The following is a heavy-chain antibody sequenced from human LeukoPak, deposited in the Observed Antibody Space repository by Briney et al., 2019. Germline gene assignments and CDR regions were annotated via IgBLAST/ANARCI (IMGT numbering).Heavy chain of an antibody. CDR2: INPNSGGT. CDR1: GYTFTGYY. J-gene: IGHJ4*02. CDR3: ARGRSSGWSDAFDY. D-gene: IGHD6-19*01. V-gene: IGHV1-2*02. Sequence: ASVKVSCKASGYTFTGYYMHWVRQAPGQGLEWMGWINPNSGGTNYAQKFQGRVTMTRDTSISTAYMELSRLRSDDTAVYYCARGRSSGWSDAFDYWGQGTLVTVSS.